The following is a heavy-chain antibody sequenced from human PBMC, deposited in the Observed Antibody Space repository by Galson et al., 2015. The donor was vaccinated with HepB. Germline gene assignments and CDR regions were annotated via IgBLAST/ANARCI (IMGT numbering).Heavy chain of an antibody. Sequence: SLRLSCAASGFTFSSYGMHWVRQAPGKGLEWVAVIWYDGSNKYYADSVKGRFTISRDNSKNTLYLQMNSLRAEDTAVYYCAYSSRDYGDYYYYGMDVWGQGTTVTVSS. V-gene: IGHV3-33*01. D-gene: IGHD4-17*01. CDR1: GFTFSSYG. CDR2: IWYDGSNK. CDR3: AYSSRDYGDYYYYGMDV. J-gene: IGHJ6*02.